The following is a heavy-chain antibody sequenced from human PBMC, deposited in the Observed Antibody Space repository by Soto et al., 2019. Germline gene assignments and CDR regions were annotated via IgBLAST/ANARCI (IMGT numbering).Heavy chain of an antibody. J-gene: IGHJ5*02. CDR2: IDHGGRT. CDR3: ALWGYCTNAVCNWFDP. D-gene: IGHD2-8*01. V-gene: IGHV4-34*01. Sequence: NPSETLSLTCAVYGDSFSDSYWNWIRQPPGKGLEWIGEIDHGGRTRYNPSLKSRVTISVDASKNQLSLSLSSVTAADTAVYFCALWGYCTNAVCNWFDPWGQGTLVTVSS. CDR1: GDSFSDSY.